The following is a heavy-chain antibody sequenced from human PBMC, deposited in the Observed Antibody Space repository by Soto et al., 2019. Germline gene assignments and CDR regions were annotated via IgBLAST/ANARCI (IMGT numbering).Heavy chain of an antibody. Sequence: QVQLVESGGGVVQPGRSLRLSCATSGFTFNTFAMHWVRQAPGKGLEWLAVISYDGSHKYYADSVKGRIIISRDNSKKTLYLHMKALRGEDTAVYYCERDRADGLRSFDWLCLDYWGQGTLVTVSS. CDR1: GFTFNTFA. CDR3: ERDRADGLRSFDWLCLDY. CDR2: ISYDGSHK. J-gene: IGHJ4*02. V-gene: IGHV3-30-3*01. D-gene: IGHD3-9*01.